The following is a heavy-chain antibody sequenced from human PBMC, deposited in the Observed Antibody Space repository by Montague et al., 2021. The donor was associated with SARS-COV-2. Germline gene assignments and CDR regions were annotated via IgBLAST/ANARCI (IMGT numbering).Heavy chain of an antibody. V-gene: IGHV4-4*02. Sequence: SETLSLTCVVSGDSISTDNWWTWVRLPPGKGLEWVGDVLYNKGTNFNPSLKSRVAISVDTSKNQFSLRLTSVTAADTALYYCVRHPHYDGLNGPPDFWDQGTLVTVSS. CDR1: GDSISTDNW. CDR3: VRHPHYDGLNGPPDF. D-gene: IGHD3-9*01. CDR2: VLYNKGT. J-gene: IGHJ4*02.